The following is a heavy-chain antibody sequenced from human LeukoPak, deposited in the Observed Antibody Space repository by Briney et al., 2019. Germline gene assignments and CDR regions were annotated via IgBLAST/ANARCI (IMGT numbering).Heavy chain of an antibody. CDR2: ISGSGGST. J-gene: IGHJ4*02. Sequence: GGSLRPSCAASGFTFSSYAMSWVRQAPGKGLGWVSAISGSGGSTYYADSVKGRLTISRDNSKNTLYLQMNSLRAEDTAVYYCAKEGVQLWSLDYWGQGTLVTVSS. D-gene: IGHD5-18*01. CDR3: AKEGVQLWSLDY. CDR1: GFTFSSYA. V-gene: IGHV3-23*01.